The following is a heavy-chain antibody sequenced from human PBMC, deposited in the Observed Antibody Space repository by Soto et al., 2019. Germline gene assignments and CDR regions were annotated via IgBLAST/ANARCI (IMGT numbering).Heavy chain of an antibody. CDR3: ARDRDSSYFPPPYYFDS. D-gene: IGHD4-4*01. CDR2: ISYDGSKT. CDR1: AFTFRSYT. V-gene: IGHV3-30*04. J-gene: IGHJ4*03. Sequence: GGSLRLSCAASAFTFRSYTMHWVRQAPGKGLEWVATISYDGSKTNYADSVRGRFTISRDNSKSTLFLQMDSLRPEDTAVYSCARDRDSSYFPPPYYFDSWGQGTTVTVSS.